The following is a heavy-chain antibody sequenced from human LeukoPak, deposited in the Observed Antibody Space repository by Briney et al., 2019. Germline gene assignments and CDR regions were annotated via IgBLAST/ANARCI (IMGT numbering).Heavy chain of an antibody. V-gene: IGHV1-69*05. J-gene: IGHJ5*02. Sequence: SVKVPCKASGGTFSSYAISWVRQAPGQGLEWMGGIIPIFGTANYAQKFQGRVTITTDESTSTAYMELSSLRSEDTAVYYCARVPSIAAGGPLDPWGQGTLVTVSS. CDR3: ARVPSIAAGGPLDP. CDR2: IIPIFGTA. CDR1: GGTFSSYA. D-gene: IGHD6-13*01.